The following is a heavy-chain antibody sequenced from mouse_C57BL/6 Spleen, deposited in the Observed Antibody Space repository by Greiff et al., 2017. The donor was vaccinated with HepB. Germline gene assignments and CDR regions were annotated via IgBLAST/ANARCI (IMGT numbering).Heavy chain of an antibody. D-gene: IGHD1-1*01. J-gene: IGHJ1*03. Sequence: QVQLQQPGAELVRPGTSVKLSCKASGYTFTSYWMHWVKQRPGQGLEWIGVIDPSDSYTNYNQKFKGKATLTVDTSSSTAYMQLSSLTSEDSAVYYCARGLVRDYFDVWGTGTTVTVSS. CDR1: GYTFTSYW. CDR2: IDPSDSYT. V-gene: IGHV1-59*01. CDR3: ARGLVRDYFDV.